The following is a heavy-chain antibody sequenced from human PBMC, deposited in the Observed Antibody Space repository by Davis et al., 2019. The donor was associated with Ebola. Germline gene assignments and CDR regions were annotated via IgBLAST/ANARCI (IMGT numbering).Heavy chain of an antibody. CDR2: LSENSYFK. CDR1: GVSTSSYS. Sequence: PGGSLRLSCAAAGVSTSSYSMDWVRQAPGKGLEWVSSLSENSYFKHYADSVKGRFTISRDNAKNSLYLEMNSLRAEDTAVYYWARADYYYYMDVWGKGATVTVSS. V-gene: IGHV3-21*01. J-gene: IGHJ6*03. CDR3: ARADYYYYMDV.